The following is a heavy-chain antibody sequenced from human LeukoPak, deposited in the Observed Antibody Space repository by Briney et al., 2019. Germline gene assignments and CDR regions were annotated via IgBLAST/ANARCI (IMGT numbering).Heavy chain of an antibody. CDR3: ARDYYYDAFDI. Sequence: GGSLRLSCAASGFTLSNYWMHWVRQVPGKGLLWVSRINSDGSPTFYADSVRGRFTISRDNAKNTLYLQMNSLRAEDTAVYYCARDYYYDAFDIWGQGTMVTVSS. CDR2: INSDGSPT. J-gene: IGHJ3*02. V-gene: IGHV3-74*01. D-gene: IGHD3-22*01. CDR1: GFTLSNYW.